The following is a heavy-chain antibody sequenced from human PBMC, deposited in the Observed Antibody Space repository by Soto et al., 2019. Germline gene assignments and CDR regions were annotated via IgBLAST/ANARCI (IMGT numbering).Heavy chain of an antibody. Sequence: SVKVSCKASGGTFSSYTISWVRQAPGQGLEWMGRIIPILGIANYAQKFQGRVTITADKSTSTAYMELSSLRSEDTAVYYCARGREYYYDSSGYYPDYWGQGTLVTVSS. J-gene: IGHJ4*02. V-gene: IGHV1-69*02. CDR3: ARGREYYYDSSGYYPDY. CDR2: IIPILGIA. CDR1: GGTFSSYT. D-gene: IGHD3-22*01.